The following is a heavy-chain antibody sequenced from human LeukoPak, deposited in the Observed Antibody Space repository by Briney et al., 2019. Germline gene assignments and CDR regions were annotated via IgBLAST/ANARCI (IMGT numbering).Heavy chain of an antibody. CDR1: GFTFSSYG. Sequence: PGGSLRLSCAASGFTFSSYGMYWVRQAPGKGLAWVAVIWYDGSNKHYADSVKGRFTISRDNSKNTLYLQMNSLRVEDTAVYYCAKGPPADDAVDQGNFDYWGQGTLVTVSS. D-gene: IGHD6-19*01. J-gene: IGHJ4*02. CDR3: AKGPPADDAVDQGNFDY. CDR2: IWYDGSNK. V-gene: IGHV3-33*06.